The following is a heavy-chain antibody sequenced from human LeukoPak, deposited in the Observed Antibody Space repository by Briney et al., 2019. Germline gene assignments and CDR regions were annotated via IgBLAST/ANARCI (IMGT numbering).Heavy chain of an antibody. V-gene: IGHV1-69*05. J-gene: IGHJ4*02. CDR3: ARGGIVGATTLPPNDY. CDR1: GGTFSSYA. D-gene: IGHD1-26*01. Sequence: ASVKVSCXASGGTFSSYAISWVRQAPGQGLEWMGGIIPIFGTANYAQKFQGRVTITTDESTSTAYMELSSLRSEDTAVYYCARGGIVGATTLPPNDYWGQGTLVTVSS. CDR2: IIPIFGTA.